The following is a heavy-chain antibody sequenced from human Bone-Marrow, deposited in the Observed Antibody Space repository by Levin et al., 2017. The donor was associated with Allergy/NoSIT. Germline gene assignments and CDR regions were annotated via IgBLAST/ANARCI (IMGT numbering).Heavy chain of an antibody. CDR1: GFIFRNDY. CDR3: VRDFYGMDD. V-gene: IGHV3-64*01. CDR2: IKTYGNST. Sequence: PGGSLRLSCTGSGFIFRNDYMHWVRQAPGKGLEYVSGIKTYGNSTYYANSVKGRFTISRDDSKNTVYLQMGSLTTDDTAVYYCVRDFYGMDDWGQGTTVTVSS. J-gene: IGHJ6*02.